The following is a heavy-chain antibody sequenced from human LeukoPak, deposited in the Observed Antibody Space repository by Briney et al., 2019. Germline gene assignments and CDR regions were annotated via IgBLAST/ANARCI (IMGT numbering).Heavy chain of an antibody. D-gene: IGHD3-10*01. CDR1: GYTFTGYY. CDR2: TIPMFGTA. CDR3: ARVRVRGWYSDAFDI. V-gene: IGHV1-69*13. J-gene: IGHJ3*02. Sequence: SVKVSCKASGYTFTGYYMHWVRHAPGQGLEWMGGTIPMFGTAHYAQQFQDRVTITADESTSTAYMELSSLRSEDTAVYYCARVRVRGWYSDAFDIWGQGTMVTVSS.